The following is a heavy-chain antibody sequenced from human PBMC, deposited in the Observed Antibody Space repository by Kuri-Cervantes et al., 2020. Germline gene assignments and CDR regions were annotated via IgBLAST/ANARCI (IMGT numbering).Heavy chain of an antibody. Sequence: GGSLRLSCAASGFTFDDYAMHWVRQAPGKGLEWVSGINWNSGSIGYADSVKGRFTISRDNAKNSLYLQMNSLRAEDTALYYCAKDPYGDYANSGYFQHWGQGTLVTVSS. CDR3: AKDPYGDYANSGYFQH. CDR1: GFTFDDYA. CDR2: INWNSGSI. V-gene: IGHV3-9*01. D-gene: IGHD4-17*01. J-gene: IGHJ1*01.